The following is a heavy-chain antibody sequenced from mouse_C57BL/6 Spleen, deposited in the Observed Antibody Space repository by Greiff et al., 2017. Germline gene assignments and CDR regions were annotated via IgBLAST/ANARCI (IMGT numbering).Heavy chain of an antibody. CDR1: GFSLTSYC. CDR2: IWGGGST. V-gene: IGHV2-9*01. J-gene: IGHJ3*01. CDR3: AKRGDYDVGFAY. Sequence: VKLMESGPGLVAPSQSLSITCTVSGFSLTSYCVDWVRQPPGKGLEWLGVIWGGGSTNYNSALMSSLSIRKDNSKSQVFLKRNSLQTDDTAMYYWAKRGDYDVGFAYWGQGTLVTVSA. D-gene: IGHD2-4*01.